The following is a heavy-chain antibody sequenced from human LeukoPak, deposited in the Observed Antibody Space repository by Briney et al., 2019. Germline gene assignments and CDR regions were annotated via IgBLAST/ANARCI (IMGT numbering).Heavy chain of an antibody. CDR1: GFTFSSYA. D-gene: IGHD4-11*01. CDR2: ISGSGGST. CDR3: AKGSNYAPSYYFDY. J-gene: IGHJ4*02. Sequence: GGSLRLXCAASGFTFSSYAMSWVRQAPGKGLEWVSAISGSGGSTYYADSVKGRFTISRDNSKNTLYLQMNSLRAEDTAVYYCAKGSNYAPSYYFDYWGQGTLVTVSS. V-gene: IGHV3-23*01.